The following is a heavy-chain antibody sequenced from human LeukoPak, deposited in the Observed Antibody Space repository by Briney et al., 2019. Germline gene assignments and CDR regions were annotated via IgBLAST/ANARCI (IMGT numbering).Heavy chain of an antibody. CDR1: GYSFTSYW. V-gene: IGHV5-51*01. CDR3: ARRDYYDSSGYYPESGAFDI. CDR2: IYPGDSDT. J-gene: IGHJ3*02. Sequence: GESLKISCKGSGYSFTSYWIGWVRQMPGKGLEWMGIIYPGDSDTRYSPSFQGQVTISADKSISTAYLQWSSLKASDTAMYYCARRDYYDSSGYYPESGAFDIWGQGTMVTVSS. D-gene: IGHD3-22*01.